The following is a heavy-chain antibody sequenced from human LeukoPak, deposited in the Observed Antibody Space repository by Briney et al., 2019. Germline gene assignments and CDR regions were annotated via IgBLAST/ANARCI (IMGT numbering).Heavy chain of an antibody. D-gene: IGHD3-22*01. CDR2: IYYSGST. V-gene: IGHV4-39*07. Sequence: SETLSLTCTVSGGSISSSSYYWGWIRQPPGKGLEWIGSIYYSGSTYYNPSLKSRVTISVDTSKNQFSLKLSSVTAADTAVYYCAREIVGSSGWEYYYYMDVWGKGTTVTISS. CDR1: GGSISSSSYY. J-gene: IGHJ6*03. CDR3: AREIVGSSGWEYYYYMDV.